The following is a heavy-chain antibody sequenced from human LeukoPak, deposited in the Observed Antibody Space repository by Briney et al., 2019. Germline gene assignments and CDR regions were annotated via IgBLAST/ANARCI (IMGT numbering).Heavy chain of an antibody. J-gene: IGHJ4*02. CDR3: ARDHYDDYDLRYFDY. CDR2: IYYSGST. CDR1: GGSISSGGYY. Sequence: SETLSLTCTVSGGSISSGGYYWSWIRQHPGKGLEWIGYIYYSGSTYYNPSLKSRVTISVDTSKNQFSLKLSSVTAADTAVYYCARDHYDDYDLRYFDYWGQGTLVTVSS. V-gene: IGHV4-31*03. D-gene: IGHD4-17*01.